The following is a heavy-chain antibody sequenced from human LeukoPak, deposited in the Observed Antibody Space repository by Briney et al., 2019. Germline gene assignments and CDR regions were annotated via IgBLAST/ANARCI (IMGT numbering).Heavy chain of an antibody. D-gene: IGHD2-2*01. CDR1: GGSISSSSYY. J-gene: IGHJ6*02. Sequence: SETLSLTCTVSGGSISSSSYYWGWIRQPPGKGLEWIGSIYYSGSTYYNPSLKSRVTISVDTSKNQFSLKLSSVTAADTAVYYCARVKRDIVVVPAALYYYYYGMDVWGQGTTVTVSS. CDR3: ARVKRDIVVVPAALYYYYYGMDV. V-gene: IGHV4-39*07. CDR2: IYYSGST.